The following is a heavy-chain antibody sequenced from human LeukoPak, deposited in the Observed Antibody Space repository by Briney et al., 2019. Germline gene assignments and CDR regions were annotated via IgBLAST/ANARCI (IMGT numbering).Heavy chain of an antibody. CDR3: ARSPLVGANRGLFVY. Sequence: SETLSLTCTVSGGSISSSSYYWGWIRQPPGKGLEWIGSIYYSGSTYYNPSLKSRVTISVDTSKNQFSLKLSSVTAADTAVYYCARSPLVGANRGLFVYWGQGTLVTVSS. CDR2: IYYSGST. V-gene: IGHV4-39*01. D-gene: IGHD1-26*01. J-gene: IGHJ4*02. CDR1: GGSISSSSYY.